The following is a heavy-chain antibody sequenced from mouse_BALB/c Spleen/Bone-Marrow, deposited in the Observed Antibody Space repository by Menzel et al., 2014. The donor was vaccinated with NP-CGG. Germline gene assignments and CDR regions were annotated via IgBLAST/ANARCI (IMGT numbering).Heavy chain of an antibody. J-gene: IGHJ2*01. D-gene: IGHD1-1*01. V-gene: IGHV14-3*02. CDR1: GFNIKDTY. CDR3: AYGSSYDYFDY. CDR2: IDPANGNT. Sequence: EVQLVESGAELVKPGASVKLSCTASGFNIKDTYMHWVKQRPEQGLEWIGRIDPANGNTKYDPKSQGKATITADTSSNTAYLQLSSLTSEDTAVYYCAYGSSYDYFDYWGQGTTLTVSS.